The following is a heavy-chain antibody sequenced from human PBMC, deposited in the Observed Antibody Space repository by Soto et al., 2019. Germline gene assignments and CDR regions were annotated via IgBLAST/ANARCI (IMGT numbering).Heavy chain of an antibody. CDR1: GDSISSRGYT. CDR3: AKAVFSSIFYIDF. V-gene: IGHV4-30-2*01. CDR2: IYPSGAA. D-gene: IGHD3-3*01. J-gene: IGHJ6*03. Sequence: QLQLQESGSGLVKPLQTLSLTCGISGDSISSRGYTWTWIRQPPGKGLEWIGYIYPSGAAYYNPSRKSRATISLETQKNRFSLKVKSSTATFTAVYSCAKAVFSSIFYIDFWGPGTTVTVSS.